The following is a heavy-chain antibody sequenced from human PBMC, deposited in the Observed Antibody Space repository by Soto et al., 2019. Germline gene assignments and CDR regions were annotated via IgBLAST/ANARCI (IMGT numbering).Heavy chain of an antibody. J-gene: IGHJ4*02. CDR3: ARLGDYYQAFDY. V-gene: IGHV4-4*02. Sequence: SEILSLTCTVSGCSMSSSNWWNWVRQPPGKGLEWIGEAHHSGRTNYSPSLKSRATISVDTSRNQFSLNLSSVTAADTAVYYCARLGDYYQAFDYWGQGTLVTVS. D-gene: IGHD3-22*01. CDR1: GCSMSSSNW. CDR2: AHHSGRT.